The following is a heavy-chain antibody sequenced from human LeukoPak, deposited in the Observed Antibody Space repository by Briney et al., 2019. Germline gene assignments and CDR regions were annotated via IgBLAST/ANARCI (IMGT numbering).Heavy chain of an antibody. CDR3: ARCYYDSSGYLCCGSDY. CDR2: INTNTGNP. Sequence: AASVKVSCKASGYTFTSYAMNWVRQAPGQGLEWMGWINTNTGNPTYAQGFTGRFVFSLDTSVSTAYLQISSLKAEDTAVYYCARCYYDSSGYLCCGSDYWGQGTLVTVSS. CDR1: GYTFTSYA. D-gene: IGHD3-22*01. V-gene: IGHV7-4-1*02. J-gene: IGHJ4*02.